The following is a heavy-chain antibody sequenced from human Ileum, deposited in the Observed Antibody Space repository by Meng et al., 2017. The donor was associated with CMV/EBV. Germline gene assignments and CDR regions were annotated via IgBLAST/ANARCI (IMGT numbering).Heavy chain of an antibody. D-gene: IGHD3-10*01. CDR3: ARNTFYYGSGTKYFDY. CDR2: ITYDANNK. CDR1: GLPFRNYA. Sequence: GLPFRNYAMHWVRQHPGKGLEWVELITYDANNKYNADSVKGRFTISRENSRNTLYLQMDILRPEDTAVYFCARNTFYYGSGTKYFDYWAREPWSPSPQ. J-gene: IGHJ4*02. V-gene: IGHV3-30-3*01.